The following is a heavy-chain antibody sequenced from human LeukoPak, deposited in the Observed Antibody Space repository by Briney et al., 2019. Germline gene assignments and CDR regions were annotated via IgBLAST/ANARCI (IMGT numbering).Heavy chain of an antibody. Sequence: GGSLRLSCAASGFTVSSNYMRWVRQAAGKGLEWVSVIYSGGSTYYADSVKGRFTISRDNSKSTLYLQMNRLRAEDTAVYYCAKVGYYGSGSYNYYCGMDVWGQGTTVTVSS. J-gene: IGHJ6*02. CDR3: AKVGYYGSGSYNYYCGMDV. D-gene: IGHD3-10*01. V-gene: IGHV3-53*01. CDR1: GFTVSSNY. CDR2: IYSGGST.